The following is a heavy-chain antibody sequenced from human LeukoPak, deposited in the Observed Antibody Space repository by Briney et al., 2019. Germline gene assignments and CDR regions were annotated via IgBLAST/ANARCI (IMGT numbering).Heavy chain of an antibody. CDR2: VNWNSAKT. CDR1: GFTFDNYA. J-gene: IGHJ4*02. V-gene: IGHV3-9*01. D-gene: IGHD2-15*01. CDR3: ARLFGYCSGGRCYAAHFDY. Sequence: PGGSLRLSCEASGFTFDNYAMHWVRQAPGKGLEWVASVNWNSAKTGYADSVRGRFTISKDNARNSLYLQMNSLRAEDTAVYYCARLFGYCSGGRCYAAHFDYWGQGTLVTVSS.